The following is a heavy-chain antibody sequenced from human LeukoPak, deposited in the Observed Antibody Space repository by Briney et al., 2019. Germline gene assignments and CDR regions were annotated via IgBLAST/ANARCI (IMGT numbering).Heavy chain of an antibody. Sequence: SETLSLTCTVSGGSISSYYWSWIRQPAGKGLEWIGRIYTSGSTNYNPSLKSRVTMSVDTSKNQFSLKLSSVTAAGTAVYYCAREAGSGWYPEYYYYYMDVWGKGATVTISS. V-gene: IGHV4-4*07. CDR3: AREAGSGWYPEYYYYYMDV. D-gene: IGHD6-19*01. CDR1: GGSISSYY. CDR2: IYTSGST. J-gene: IGHJ6*03.